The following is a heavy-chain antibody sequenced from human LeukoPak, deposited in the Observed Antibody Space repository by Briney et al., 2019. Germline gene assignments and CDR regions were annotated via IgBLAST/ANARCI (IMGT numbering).Heavy chain of an antibody. CDR1: GFTFSSYA. D-gene: IGHD2-2*01. CDR3: AKDRTGYCTSTNCPDWFDP. V-gene: IGHV3-21*04. Sequence: GGSLRLSCAASGFTFSSYAMSWVRQAPGKGLEWVSSIGSSSSYIYYADSLKGRFTISRDNAKNSLYLQMNSLRAEDTAVYYCAKDRTGYCTSTNCPDWFDPWGQGTLVTVSS. J-gene: IGHJ5*02. CDR2: IGSSSSYI.